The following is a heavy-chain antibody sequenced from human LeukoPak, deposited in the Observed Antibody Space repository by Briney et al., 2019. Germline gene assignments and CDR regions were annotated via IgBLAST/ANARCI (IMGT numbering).Heavy chain of an antibody. J-gene: IGHJ4*02. CDR3: ARGTVAPLY. Sequence: GGSLRLSCAVSGFTFSSHAMSWVRQAPGKGLEWVSAITSGGATYYADSVKGRFTISRDNSKNTLYLQMNSLRAEDTALYYCARGTVAPLYWGQGTLVTVSS. V-gene: IGHV3-23*01. CDR2: ITSGGAT. CDR1: GFTFSSHA. D-gene: IGHD4-11*01.